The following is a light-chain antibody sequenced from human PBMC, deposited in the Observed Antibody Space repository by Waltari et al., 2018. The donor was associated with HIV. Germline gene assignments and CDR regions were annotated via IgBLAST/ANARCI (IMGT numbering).Light chain of an antibody. CDR3: CSDSITSTSVL. CDR1: SSDVGYNV. CDR2: EVN. V-gene: IGLV2-23*02. J-gene: IGLJ2*01. Sequence: QSALTQPRSVSGSPGQSVTISCTGSSSDVGYNVVSWYQQHPGKVPKLLISEVNKRPSGVSNRFSGSKSGNTASLTISGLQAEDEADYYCCSDSITSTSVLFGGGTKVTVV.